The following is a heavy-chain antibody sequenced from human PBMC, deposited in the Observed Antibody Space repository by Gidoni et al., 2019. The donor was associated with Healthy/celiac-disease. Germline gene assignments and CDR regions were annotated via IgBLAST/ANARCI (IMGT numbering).Heavy chain of an antibody. CDR2: ISATGRTT. CDR3: AKGAMAAAGIDY. D-gene: IGHD6-13*01. CDR1: GFTFSSYA. V-gene: IGHV3-23*01. J-gene: IGHJ4*02. Sequence: EVQLLESGGGLVHPGGSLRLSCAASGFTFSSYAMSWVRQAPGKGLEWVSSISATGRTTYYAGSVKGRFTVSRDTPKNTLYLQMNSLRAEDTAIYYCAKGAMAAAGIDYCGQGTLVTVSS.